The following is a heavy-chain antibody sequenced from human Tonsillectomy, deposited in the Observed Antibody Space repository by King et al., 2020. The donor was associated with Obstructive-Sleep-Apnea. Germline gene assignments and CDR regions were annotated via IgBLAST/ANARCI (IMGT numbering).Heavy chain of an antibody. J-gene: IGHJ4*02. V-gene: IGHV3-9*01. CDR3: AKDGSSTTSYYYFDY. Sequence: VQLVESGGGLVQPGRSLRLSCAASGFTFDDYAMHWIRQAPGKGLEWVSGISWNSGSIGYADSVKGRFTISRDNAKNSLYLQMNRLRAEDTALYYCAKDGSSTTSYYYFDYWGQGALVTVSS. D-gene: IGHD2-2*01. CDR1: GFTFDDYA. CDR2: ISWNSGSI.